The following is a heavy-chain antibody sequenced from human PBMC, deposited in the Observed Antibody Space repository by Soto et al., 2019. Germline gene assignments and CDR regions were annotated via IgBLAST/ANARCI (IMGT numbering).Heavy chain of an antibody. D-gene: IGHD6-13*01. Sequence: EVQLVESGGDLVQPGGSLRLSCAASGFIFSDYTMTWVRQAPGRGLEFVSHISSSGDAIFYAESVKGRFTVSRDNAKNSLYLQMNSRRDDETAVYFWARDHCGSTWFVGVYYFFGMDVWGQGTAVTVSS. V-gene: IGHV3-48*02. J-gene: IGHJ6*02. CDR2: ISSSGDAI. CDR1: GFIFSDYT. CDR3: ARDHCGSTWFVGVYYFFGMDV.